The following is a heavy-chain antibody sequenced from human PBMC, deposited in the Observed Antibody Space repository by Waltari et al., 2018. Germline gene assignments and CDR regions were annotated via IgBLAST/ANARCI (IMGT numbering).Heavy chain of an antibody. CDR3: AIGGYCSGGSCYSYAFDI. J-gene: IGHJ3*02. CDR2: INPNRGGT. D-gene: IGHD2-15*01. V-gene: IGHV1-2*06. CDR1: GYTFTGYY. Sequence: QVQLVQSGAEVKKPGASVKVSCKASGYTFTGYYMHWVRQAPGQGLEWMGRINPNRGGTNYAQKFQGRVTMTRDTSISTAYMELSRLRSDDTAVYYCAIGGYCSGGSCYSYAFDIWGQGTMVTVSS.